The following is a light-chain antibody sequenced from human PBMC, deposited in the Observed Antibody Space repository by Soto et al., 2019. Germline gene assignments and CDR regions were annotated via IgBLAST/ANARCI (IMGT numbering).Light chain of an antibody. V-gene: IGLV2-8*01. CDR1: SSDVGGYNY. Sequence: QSALTQPPSAPGSPGQSVTISCTGTSSDVGGYNYVSWYQHHPGKAPKLMLYEVNTRPSGVPDRFSGSKTGNTASLTVSGLQADDEADYYFSSYAGSNIYVVFGGWTKMNVL. CDR2: EVN. CDR3: SSYAGSNIYVV. J-gene: IGLJ3*02.